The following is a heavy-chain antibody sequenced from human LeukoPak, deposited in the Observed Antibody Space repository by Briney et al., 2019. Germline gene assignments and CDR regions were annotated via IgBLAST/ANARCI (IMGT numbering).Heavy chain of an antibody. Sequence: GASVKVSCKASGGTFSSYAISWVRQAPGQGLEWMGGIIPIFGTANYAQKFQGRVTITADESTSIAYMELSSLRSEDTAVYYCARCSEHSGYCYYFDYWGQGTLVTVSS. J-gene: IGHJ4*02. CDR3: ARCSEHSGYCYYFDY. V-gene: IGHV1-69*13. CDR2: IIPIFGTA. CDR1: GGTFSSYA. D-gene: IGHD3-22*01.